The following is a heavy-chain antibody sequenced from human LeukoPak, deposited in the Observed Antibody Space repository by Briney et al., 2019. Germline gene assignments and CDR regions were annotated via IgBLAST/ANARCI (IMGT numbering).Heavy chain of an antibody. D-gene: IGHD2-2*01. CDR3: ASGGGKYQLPWGGVY. CDR2: IIPIFGTA. J-gene: IGHJ4*02. CDR1: GGTFSSYA. Sequence: SVKVSCKASGGTFSSYAISWVRQAPGQGLEWMGGIIPIFGTANYAQKFQGRVTITADESTSTAYMELSSLRSEDTAVYYCASGGGKYQLPWGGVYWGQGTLVTVSS. V-gene: IGHV1-69*13.